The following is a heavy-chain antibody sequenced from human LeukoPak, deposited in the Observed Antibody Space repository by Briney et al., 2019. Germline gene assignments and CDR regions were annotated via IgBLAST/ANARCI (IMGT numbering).Heavy chain of an antibody. D-gene: IGHD2-21*01. Sequence: ASVKVSCKASGYTFTRYGISWVRQAPGQGLEWMGWISAYNGDTNYAQKLQDRVTMTTDTFTNTAYMELRSLRSDDTAVYYCARVVLKGVHAFDIWGQGTMVTVSS. J-gene: IGHJ3*02. CDR2: ISAYNGDT. V-gene: IGHV1-18*01. CDR1: GYTFTRYG. CDR3: ARVVLKGVHAFDI.